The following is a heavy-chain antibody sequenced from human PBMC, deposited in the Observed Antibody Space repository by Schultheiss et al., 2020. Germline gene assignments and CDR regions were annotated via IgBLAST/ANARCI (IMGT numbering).Heavy chain of an antibody. D-gene: IGHD3-3*01. CDR1: GFTFSSYA. J-gene: IGHJ6*03. V-gene: IGHV3-23*01. Sequence: GGSLRLSCAASGFTFSSYAMSWVRQAPGKGLEWVSAISGSGGSTYYADSVKGRFTISRDNSKNTLYLQMNSLRSEDTATYYCARIPGSPSGRMPHYYYMDVWGKGTTVTVSS. CDR3: ARIPGSPSGRMPHYYYMDV. CDR2: ISGSGGST.